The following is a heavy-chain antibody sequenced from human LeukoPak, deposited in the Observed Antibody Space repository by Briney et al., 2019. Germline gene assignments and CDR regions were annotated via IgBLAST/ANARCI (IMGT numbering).Heavy chain of an antibody. CDR3: VKDRPCETCMPMDA. V-gene: IGHV3-23*01. CDR1: GFTFTDYS. CDR2: LGRSGENR. D-gene: IGHD2-2*01. J-gene: IGHJ6*02. Sequence: GGSLRLSCAASGFTFTDYSMSWVRQAPGKGLEWVSGLGRSGENRYYGTSVRGRFSISRGNSKDTVYLQMNSLRAEDTAIYYCVKDRPCETCMPMDAWGQGTTVTVSS.